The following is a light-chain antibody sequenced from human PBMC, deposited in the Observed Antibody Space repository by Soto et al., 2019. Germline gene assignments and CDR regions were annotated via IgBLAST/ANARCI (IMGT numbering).Light chain of an antibody. CDR3: SSYTSSSTLV. CDR2: EVI. J-gene: IGLJ2*01. V-gene: IGLV2-14*01. CDR1: SSDVGGYNY. Sequence: QSALTQPASVSGSPGQSITISCTGTSSDVGGYNYVSWYQQHPGKAPKLMIYEVINRPSGVSYRFSGSKSGNTASLTISGLQAEDEAYYYCSSYTSSSTLVFGGGTKLTVL.